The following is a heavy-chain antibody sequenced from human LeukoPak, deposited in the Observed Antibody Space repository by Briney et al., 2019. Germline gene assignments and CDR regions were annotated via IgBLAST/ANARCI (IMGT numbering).Heavy chain of an antibody. CDR2: ISSSGSTI. CDR3: ARYPLSYAFDF. V-gene: IGHV3-48*03. J-gene: IGHJ3*01. CDR1: GFTFSSYE. Sequence: PGGSLRLSCAASGFTFSSYEMNWVRQAPGKGLEWVSSISSSGSTIYYAASVKGRFTISRDNAKNSLYLQMNSLRAEDTAVYYCARYPLSYAFDFWGQGTMVTVSS.